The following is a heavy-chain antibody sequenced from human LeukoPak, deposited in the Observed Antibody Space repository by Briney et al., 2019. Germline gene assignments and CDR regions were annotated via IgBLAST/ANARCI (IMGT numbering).Heavy chain of an antibody. CDR2: IKPKSDDT. D-gene: IGHD2/OR15-2a*01. V-gene: IGHV1-2*02. CDR3: ARVDEGGHFRYYGIDA. J-gene: IGHJ6*02. CDR1: GYSFNVHY. Sequence: GASVKVSCEASGYSFNVHYIHWVRQAPGQGQEWMGWIKPKSDDTYYGQNFQGRVTMTRDTSISTAYMELSGLRSDDTAVYYCARVDEGGHFRYYGIDAWGQGTMVTVSS.